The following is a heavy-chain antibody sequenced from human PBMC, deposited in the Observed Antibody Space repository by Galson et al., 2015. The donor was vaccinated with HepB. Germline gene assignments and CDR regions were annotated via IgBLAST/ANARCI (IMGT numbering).Heavy chain of an antibody. D-gene: IGHD3-3*01. J-gene: IGHJ4*02. CDR1: GFTFSSFG. CDR3: VTQGFGVVSIFDY. CDR2: ISYDGGKK. V-gene: IGHV3-30*03. Sequence: SLRLSCAASGFTFSSFGMHWVRQAPGKGLEWVAVISYDGGKKYHGDSVRGRFTISRDNSKNTLYLVMNSLRAEDTAVYYCVTQGFGVVSIFDYWGQGTLVTVSS.